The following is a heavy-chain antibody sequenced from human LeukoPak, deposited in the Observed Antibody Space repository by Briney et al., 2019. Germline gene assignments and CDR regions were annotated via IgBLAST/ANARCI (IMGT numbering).Heavy chain of an antibody. D-gene: IGHD2-15*01. V-gene: IGHV4-4*07. Sequence: SETLSLTCTVSGGSISSYYWSWIRQPAGKGLEWIGRIYTSGSTNYNPSLKSRVTISVDTSKNQFSLKLSSVTAADAAVYYCARGRNQIGYCSGGSCYTDWFDPWGQGTLVTVSS. CDR1: GGSISSYY. CDR3: ARGRNQIGYCSGGSCYTDWFDP. J-gene: IGHJ5*02. CDR2: IYTSGST.